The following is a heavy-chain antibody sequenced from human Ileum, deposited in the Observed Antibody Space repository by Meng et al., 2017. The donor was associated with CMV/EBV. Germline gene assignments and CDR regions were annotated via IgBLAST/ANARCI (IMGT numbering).Heavy chain of an antibody. J-gene: IGHJ4*02. D-gene: IGHD3-10*01. CDR1: ENIFSNIG. CDR3: ARGANGNYLYYFDY. Sequence: QVQLVQPGAEVKKPGASVKVSCKAAENIFSNIGIHWVRQAPGQRLEWMGSINCGNGDTKYLQKFQGRVTITRDTSASTAYMELSSLRSEDTAVYYCARGANGNYLYYFDYWGQGTLVTVSS. CDR2: INCGNGDT. V-gene: IGHV1-3*01.